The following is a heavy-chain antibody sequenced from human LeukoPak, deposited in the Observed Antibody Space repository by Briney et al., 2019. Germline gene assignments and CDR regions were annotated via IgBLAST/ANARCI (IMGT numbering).Heavy chain of an antibody. CDR2: IYYSGST. D-gene: IGHD1-26*01. Sequence: SQTLSLTCTVSGGSISSGGYYWSWIRQHPGKGLEWIGYIYYSGSTYYNPSLKSRVTISVDTSKNQFSLKLSSVTAADTAVYYCARVKRRGGYSGSYYGEFDAFDIWGQGTMVTVSS. V-gene: IGHV4-31*03. J-gene: IGHJ3*02. CDR1: GGSISSGGYY. CDR3: ARVKRRGGYSGSYYGEFDAFDI.